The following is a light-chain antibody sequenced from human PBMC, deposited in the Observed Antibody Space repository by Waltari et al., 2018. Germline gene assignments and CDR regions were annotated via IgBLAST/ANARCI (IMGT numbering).Light chain of an antibody. J-gene: IGLJ2*01. Sequence: QSVLSQPPSASGTPGPRVTISCSGSNYHIGNNFVYWYHQLPGTAPKLLIYRNKQRPSGVPDRFSGSKSGTSASLAISGLRSEDEADYYCASWDGSLGGVIFGGGTKLTVL. V-gene: IGLV1-47*01. CDR1: NYHIGNNF. CDR3: ASWDGSLGGVI. CDR2: RNK.